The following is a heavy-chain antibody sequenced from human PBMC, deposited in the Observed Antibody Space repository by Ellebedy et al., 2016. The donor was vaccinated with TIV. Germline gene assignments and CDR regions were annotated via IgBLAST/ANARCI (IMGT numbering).Heavy chain of an antibody. Sequence: GESLKISCATSGFSVSGMHWVRQAPGPGLEWVAFVRSDGTTKYYMDSVKVRFTISSDISKNTLDLQMSSLSTDDTGVYYCVKGAYPVPTVMAVWGQGTMVIVSS. J-gene: IGHJ6*02. CDR1: GFSVSG. CDR3: VKGAYPVPTVMAV. D-gene: IGHD3-16*01. V-gene: IGHV3-30*02. CDR2: VRSDGTTK.